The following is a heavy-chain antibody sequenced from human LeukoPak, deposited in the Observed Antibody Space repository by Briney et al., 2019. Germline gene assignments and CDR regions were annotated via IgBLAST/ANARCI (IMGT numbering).Heavy chain of an antibody. Sequence: ASVKVSCEVSGYTLTELSMHWVRQAPGKGLEWMGGFDPEDGETIYAQKFQGRVTMTEDTSTDTAYMELSSLRSEDTAVYYCATRGYSYGPPFDYWGQGTLVTVSS. D-gene: IGHD5-18*01. CDR3: ATRGYSYGPPFDY. V-gene: IGHV1-24*01. CDR1: GYTLTELS. CDR2: FDPEDGET. J-gene: IGHJ4*02.